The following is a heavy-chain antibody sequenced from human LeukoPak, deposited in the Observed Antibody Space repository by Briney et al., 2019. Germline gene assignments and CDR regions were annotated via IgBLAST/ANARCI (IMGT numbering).Heavy chain of an antibody. V-gene: IGHV1-18*01. D-gene: IGHD6-13*01. CDR1: GYTFTSYG. J-gene: IGHJ3*02. CDR3: ARDSGSSWYVGAFDI. Sequence: ASVKVSCKASGYTFTSYGISWVRQAPGQGLEWMGWISAYNGNTNYAQKLQGRVTMTTDTSTSTAYMELRSLISDDTAVYYCARDSGSSWYVGAFDIWGQGTMVTVSS. CDR2: ISAYNGNT.